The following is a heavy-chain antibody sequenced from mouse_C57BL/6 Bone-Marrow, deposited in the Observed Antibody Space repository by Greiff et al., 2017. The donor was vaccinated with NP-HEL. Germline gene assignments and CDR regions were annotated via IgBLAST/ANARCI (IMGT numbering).Heavy chain of an antibody. CDR2: IDPSDSYT. CDR3: ARGSQSYYYGSSYFDY. J-gene: IGHJ2*01. CDR1: GYTFTSYW. D-gene: IGHD1-1*01. Sequence: VQLQQPGAELVMPGASVKLSCKASGYTFTSYWMHWVKQRPGQGLEWIGEIDPSDSYTNYNQKFKGKSTLTVDKSSSTAYMQLSSLTSEDSAVYYGARGSQSYYYGSSYFDYWGQGTTLTVSS. V-gene: IGHV1-69*01.